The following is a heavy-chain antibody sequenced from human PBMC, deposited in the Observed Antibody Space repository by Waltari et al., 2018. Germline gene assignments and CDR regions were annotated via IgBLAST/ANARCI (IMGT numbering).Heavy chain of an antibody. CDR3: ARYSSSWYGNFDY. J-gene: IGHJ4*02. CDR2: INHSGST. V-gene: IGHV4-34*01. Sequence: QVQLQQWGAGLLKPSETLSLTCAVYGGSFSGYYWSWIPQPPGKGLEWIGEINHSGSTNYNPSLKSRVTISVDTSKNQFSLKLSSVTAADTAVYYCARYSSSWYGNFDYWGQGTLVTVSS. D-gene: IGHD6-13*01. CDR1: GGSFSGYY.